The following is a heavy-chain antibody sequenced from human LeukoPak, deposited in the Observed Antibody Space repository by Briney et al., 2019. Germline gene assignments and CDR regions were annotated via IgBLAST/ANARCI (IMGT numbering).Heavy chain of an antibody. Sequence: SETLSLTCAVSGDSISSGGYSWSWIRQPPGKGLEWIGYIYHSGSTYYNPSLKSRVTISVDRSKNQFSLKLSSVTAADTAVYYCARAAGSGYPDAFDIWGQGTMVTVSS. V-gene: IGHV4-30-2*01. CDR3: ARAAGSGYPDAFDI. CDR2: IYHSGST. CDR1: GDSISSGGYS. J-gene: IGHJ3*02. D-gene: IGHD3-22*01.